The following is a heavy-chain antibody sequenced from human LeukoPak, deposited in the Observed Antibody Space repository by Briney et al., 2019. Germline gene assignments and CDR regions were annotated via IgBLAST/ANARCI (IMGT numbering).Heavy chain of an antibody. CDR2: INPNTGVT. CDR1: AYTFTVYN. CDR3: ARDAYRRKGIFGLITVPNWFDP. V-gene: IGHV1-2*02. Sequence: ASVTVSFTASAYTFTVYNIHWVRQAPGQGLEWMGWINPNTGVTNITQRFQGRVTMTRDTSISTAYMELSRLRSDDTAVYYCARDAYRRKGIFGLITVPNWFDPWGQGTLVTVSS. J-gene: IGHJ5*02. D-gene: IGHD3-3*01.